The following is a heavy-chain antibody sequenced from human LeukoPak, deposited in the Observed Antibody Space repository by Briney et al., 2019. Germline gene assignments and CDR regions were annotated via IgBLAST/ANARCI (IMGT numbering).Heavy chain of an antibody. CDR3: ARARPKMWYSSSRGSNDY. J-gene: IGHJ4*02. CDR2: INHSGST. CDR1: GGSFSGYY. V-gene: IGHV4-34*01. Sequence: SETLSLTCAVYGGSFSGYYWSWIRQPPGKGLEWIGEINHSGSTNYNPSLKGRVTISVDTSKNQFSLKLSSVTAADTAVYYCARARPKMWYSSSRGSNDYWGQGTLVTVSS. D-gene: IGHD6-13*01.